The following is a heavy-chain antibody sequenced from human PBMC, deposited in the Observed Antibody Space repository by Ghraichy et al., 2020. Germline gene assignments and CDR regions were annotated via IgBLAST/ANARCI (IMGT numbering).Heavy chain of an antibody. D-gene: IGHD3-16*01. J-gene: IGHJ4*02. CDR2: IYYSGNT. Sequence: SETLSLTCTVSGGSISDYYWCWIRQRPGKGMEWMCFIYYSGNTNYNPSLKSRVTISLYTSKNQISLMLISVTAAATAGYYCARVPDNNGFYDPFGYWGQGTPVTVSS. V-gene: IGHV4-59*01. CDR1: GGSISDYY. CDR3: ARVPDNNGFYDPFGY.